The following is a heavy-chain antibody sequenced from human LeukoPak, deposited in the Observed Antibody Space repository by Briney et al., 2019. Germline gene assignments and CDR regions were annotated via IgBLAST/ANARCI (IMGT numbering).Heavy chain of an antibody. Sequence: SETLSLTCTVPGGSILGDFWTWIRQPPGKGLEWIGYLHYSGSVDYNPSLTSRVTISLDTSNNQFSLKLRSVTAADSALYYCAGEYCSSTNCYFDYWGQGTLVTVSS. CDR3: AGEYCSSTNCYFDY. J-gene: IGHJ4*02. CDR1: GGSILGDF. D-gene: IGHD2-2*01. CDR2: LHYSGSV. V-gene: IGHV4-59*01.